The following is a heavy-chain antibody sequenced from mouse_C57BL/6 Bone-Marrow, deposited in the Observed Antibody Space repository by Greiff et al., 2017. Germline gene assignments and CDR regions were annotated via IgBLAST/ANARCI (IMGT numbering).Heavy chain of an antibody. Sequence: QVQLQQPGAELVMPGASVKLSCKASGYTFTSYCMHWVKQRPGQGLEWIGEIDPSDSYTNYNQKFKGKSTLTVDKSSSTAYMQLSSLTSEDSAVYYCSRGGSCDWFAYGGQGTLVTVTA. J-gene: IGHJ3*01. CDR2: IDPSDSYT. V-gene: IGHV1-69*01. D-gene: IGHD1-1*02. CDR3: SRGGSCDWFAY. CDR1: GYTFTSYC.